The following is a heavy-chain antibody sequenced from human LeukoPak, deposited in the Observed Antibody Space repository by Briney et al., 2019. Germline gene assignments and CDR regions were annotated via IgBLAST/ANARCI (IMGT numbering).Heavy chain of an antibody. V-gene: IGHV1-2*02. CDR1: GYTFSGYY. CDR3: AREGAAAEDVNWFDP. Sequence: ASVKVSCKASGYTFSGYYMHWVRQAPGPGLEWMGWINPNSGNTHYGQKFQDRVTMTRDTSISTAYMELNSLRSDDTAVYYCAREGAAAEDVNWFDPWGQGTLVTVSS. CDR2: INPNSGNT. J-gene: IGHJ5*02. D-gene: IGHD6-25*01.